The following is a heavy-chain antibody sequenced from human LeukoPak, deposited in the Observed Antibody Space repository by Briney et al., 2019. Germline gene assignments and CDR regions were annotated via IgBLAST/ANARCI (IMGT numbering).Heavy chain of an antibody. CDR2: ISAYNGHT. Sequence: GASVKVSCKASGYTFTDYGITWVRQAPGQGLEWMGWISAYNGHTNYAQNLQDRLTMTTDTSTSTAYMELRSLRSDDTAVYYCARGSYGDYWGQGTLVTVSS. D-gene: IGHD4-17*01. CDR3: ARGSYGDY. CDR1: GYTFTDYG. V-gene: IGHV1-18*01. J-gene: IGHJ4*02.